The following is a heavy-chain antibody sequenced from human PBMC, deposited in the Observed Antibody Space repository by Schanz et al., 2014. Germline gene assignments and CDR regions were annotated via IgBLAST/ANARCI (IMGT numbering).Heavy chain of an antibody. CDR3: VKDLQREFLRDDHYYGMDV. D-gene: IGHD3-10*01. J-gene: IGHJ6*02. V-gene: IGHV3-33*06. Sequence: LVESGGGVVQPGRSLRLSCAASGFTFSSYGMHWVRQVPGKGLEWVAVVCYDGSKKYYADSVKGRFTTSRDNSKTLMYLQMNSLSAEDTAVYYCVKDLQREFLRDDHYYGMDVWGQGTTVTVSS. CDR1: GFTFSSYG. CDR2: VCYDGSKK.